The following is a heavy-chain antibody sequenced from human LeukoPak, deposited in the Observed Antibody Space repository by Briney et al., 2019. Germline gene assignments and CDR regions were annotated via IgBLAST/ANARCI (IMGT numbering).Heavy chain of an antibody. J-gene: IGHJ6*02. CDR1: GYSFNTYW. CDR2: IYGGDSDT. CDR3: ARHKRRSSIAAAGFYYYYGMDV. V-gene: IGHV5-51*01. Sequence: GESLKISCKGSGYSFNTYWIGWVRHMPGKGLEWMGIIYGGDSDTRYSPSFQGQVTISADKSISTAYLQWSSLKASDTAMYYCARHKRRSSIAAAGFYYYYGMDVWGQGTTVTVSS. D-gene: IGHD6-13*01.